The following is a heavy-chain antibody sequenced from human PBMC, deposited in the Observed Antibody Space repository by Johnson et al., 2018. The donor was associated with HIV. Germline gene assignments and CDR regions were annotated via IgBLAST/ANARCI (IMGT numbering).Heavy chain of an antibody. CDR3: ARDESGSSGAFVI. Sequence: VQLVESGGGVVRPGGSLRLSCAASGFTFDDYGMSWVRQAPGKGLEWVSGINWKGGSPGYADSVKGRCTISRANARNSLFLQINILRAEATALDYCARDESGSSGAFVIGGQGTMVTVPS. CDR2: INWKGGSP. CDR1: GFTFDDYG. V-gene: IGHV3-20*04. D-gene: IGHD6-13*01. J-gene: IGHJ3*02.